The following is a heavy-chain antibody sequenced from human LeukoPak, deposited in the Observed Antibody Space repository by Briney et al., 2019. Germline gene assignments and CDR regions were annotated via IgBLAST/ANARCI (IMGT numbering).Heavy chain of an antibody. V-gene: IGHV3-64*04. CDR2: ISTNGGHT. CDR3: AKRGFYDGSGRFYFDN. Sequence: GGSLRLSCSASGFSFSNYAMHWVRQAPGKGLEYVSAISTNGGHTYYADSVKGRFTISRDNSKNTLYLQLNSLRAEDTAIYYCAKRGFYDGSGRFYFDNWGQGTLVTVSS. J-gene: IGHJ4*02. CDR1: GFSFSNYA. D-gene: IGHD3-22*01.